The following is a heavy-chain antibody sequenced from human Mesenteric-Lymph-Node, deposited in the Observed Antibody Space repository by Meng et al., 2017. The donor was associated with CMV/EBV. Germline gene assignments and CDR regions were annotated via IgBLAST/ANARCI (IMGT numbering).Heavy chain of an antibody. Sequence: SETLSLTCTVSGGSISSYYWSWIRQSPGKGLEWIGYIYYSGSTNYNPSLKSRVTISVDTSKNQFSLKLSSVTAADTAVYYCGRWGHGMDVWGQGTTVTVSS. J-gene: IGHJ6*02. V-gene: IGHV4-59*01. CDR1: GGSISSYY. D-gene: IGHD3-16*01. CDR3: GRWGHGMDV. CDR2: IYYSGST.